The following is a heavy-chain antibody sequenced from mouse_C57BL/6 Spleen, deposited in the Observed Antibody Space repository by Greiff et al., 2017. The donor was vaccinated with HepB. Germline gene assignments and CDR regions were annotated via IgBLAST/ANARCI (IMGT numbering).Heavy chain of an antibody. D-gene: IGHD1-1*01. CDR3: ASSYYGSRFFDY. V-gene: IGHV1-61*01. CDR1: GYTFTSYW. Sequence: VKLQQPGAELVRPGSSVKLSCKASGYTFTSYWMDWVKQRPGQGLEWIGNIYPSDSETHYNQKFKDKATLTVDKSSSTAYMQLSSLTSEDSAVYCCASSYYGSRFFDYWGQGTTLTVSS. J-gene: IGHJ2*01. CDR2: IYPSDSET.